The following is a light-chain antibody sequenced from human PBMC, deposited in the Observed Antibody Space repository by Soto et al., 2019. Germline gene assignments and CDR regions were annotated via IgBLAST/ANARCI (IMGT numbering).Light chain of an antibody. V-gene: IGKV2-28*01. J-gene: IGKJ1*01. CDR2: MGS. CDR1: QSLLHKNGNNY. CDR3: MQPLQSWT. Sequence: DIVMTQSPLSLPVTPGEAASISCRSSQSLLHKNGNNYFNWYLQKPGQSPHLLIYMGSKRASGVPDRFSGSGSGTYFTLIISRVEAEDVGVYYCMQPLQSWTFGQGTKVDIK.